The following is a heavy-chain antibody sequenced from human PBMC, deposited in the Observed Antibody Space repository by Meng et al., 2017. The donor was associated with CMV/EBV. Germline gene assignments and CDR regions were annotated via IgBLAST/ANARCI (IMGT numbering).Heavy chain of an antibody. Sequence: GESLKISCAASGFTFSSYSMNWVRQAPGKGLEWVSSISSSSYIYYADSVKGRFTISRDNAKNSLYLQMNSLRAEDTAVYYCAEGSYLVYWGQGTLVTVSS. V-gene: IGHV3-21*01. CDR1: GFTFSSYS. CDR3: AEGSYLVY. J-gene: IGHJ4*02. D-gene: IGHD3-10*01. CDR2: ISSSSYI.